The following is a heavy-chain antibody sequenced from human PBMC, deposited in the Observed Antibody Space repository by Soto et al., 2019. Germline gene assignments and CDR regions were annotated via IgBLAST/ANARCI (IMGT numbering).Heavy chain of an antibody. CDR1: GFTLSDYW. V-gene: IGHV3-7*03. CDR3: ARGIALIN. CDR2: IKDGGSDE. J-gene: IGHJ4*02. Sequence: GGSLRLSCAASGFTLSDYWMSWVRQSPGKGLEWVANIKDGGSDEKYGGSVRGRFAISRDNTKNVVYLQMDSLRVEDTAVYYCARGIALINWGQGTPVTV. D-gene: IGHD6-13*01.